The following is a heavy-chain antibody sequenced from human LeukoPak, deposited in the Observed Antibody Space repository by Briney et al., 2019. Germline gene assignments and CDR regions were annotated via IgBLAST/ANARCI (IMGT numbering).Heavy chain of an antibody. CDR3: ARRGLAAAGTFFDD. Sequence: GESLKISCKGSGYTFTSYWNGWVRRMPGKDLEWRGVIYPGDSDTSYSPSFQGQVTISADMSINTSYLQWSSLKASDTAMYYFARRGLAAAGTFFDDWGEGTLVTVSS. V-gene: IGHV5-51*01. D-gene: IGHD6-13*01. CDR1: GYTFTSYW. CDR2: IYPGDSDT. J-gene: IGHJ4*02.